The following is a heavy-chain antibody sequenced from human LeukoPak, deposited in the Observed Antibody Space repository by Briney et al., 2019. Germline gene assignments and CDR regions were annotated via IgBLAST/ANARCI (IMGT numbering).Heavy chain of an antibody. V-gene: IGHV3-23*01. D-gene: IGHD2-2*01. CDR1: GFTFSSYA. CDR3: AKDRQKYCSSPTSFLTCSAP. CDR2: ISGSGGST. J-gene: IGHJ5*02. Sequence: GGSLRLSCAASGFTFSSYAMSWVRQAPGKGLEWVSAISGSGGSTYYADSVKGRFTISRDNSKNTLYLQMNSLRAEDTAVYYCAKDRQKYCSSPTSFLTCSAPWAQGTLVTVSS.